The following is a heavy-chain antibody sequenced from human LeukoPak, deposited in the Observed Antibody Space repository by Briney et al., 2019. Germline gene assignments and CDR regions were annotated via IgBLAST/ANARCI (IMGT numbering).Heavy chain of an antibody. CDR2: INEDGGKT. Sequence: GGSLILSCAASRITFSSYWMYWVRQAPGKGLEWVSLINEDGGKTFYADSVRGRFTISRDNSKNSLYLQMNSLRTEDTALYYCAKEIDTLGTNAFDIWGQGTIVTVSS. V-gene: IGHV3-43*02. D-gene: IGHD2-15*01. CDR1: RITFSSYW. J-gene: IGHJ3*02. CDR3: AKEIDTLGTNAFDI.